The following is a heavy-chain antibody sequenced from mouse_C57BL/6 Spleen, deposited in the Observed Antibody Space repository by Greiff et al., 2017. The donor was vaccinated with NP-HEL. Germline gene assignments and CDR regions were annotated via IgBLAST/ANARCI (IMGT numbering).Heavy chain of an antibody. CDR1: GYTFTSYW. J-gene: IGHJ3*01. CDR2: IDPSDSVT. CDR3: ARGTGTGWFAY. V-gene: IGHV1-52*01. D-gene: IGHD4-1*01. Sequence: QVQLQQPGAELVRPGSSVKLSCKASGYTFTSYWMHWVKQRPIQGLEWIGNIDPSDSVTHYNQKFKDKATLTVDKSSSPAYMQRSSLTSEDSAVYYCARGTGTGWFAYWGQGTLVTVSA.